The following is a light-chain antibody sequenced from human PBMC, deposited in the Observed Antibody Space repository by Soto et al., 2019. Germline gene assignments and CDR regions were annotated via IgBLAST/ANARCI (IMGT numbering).Light chain of an antibody. J-gene: IGLJ1*01. CDR3: SSFGSSSTLYV. CDR2: EVS. CDR1: SSDVGGYNF. V-gene: IGLV2-14*01. Sequence: QLVLTQPASVSGSPGQSITISCTGTSSDVGGYNFVSWYQHHPGKAPKLMIYEVSNRPSGVSDRFSGSKSGNTASLTISGLQAEDEADYYCSSFGSSSTLYVFGTGTKLTVL.